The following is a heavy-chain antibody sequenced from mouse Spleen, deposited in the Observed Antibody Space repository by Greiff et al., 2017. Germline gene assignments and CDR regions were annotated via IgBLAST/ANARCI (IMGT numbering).Heavy chain of an antibody. V-gene: IGHV14-1*01. D-gene: IGHD1-1*01. CDR1: GFNIKDYY. CDR3: ARATTVVVVDY. J-gene: IGHJ2*01. CDR2: IDPEDGDT. Sequence: VQLQQSGAELVRPGASVKLSCTASGFNIKDYYMHWVKQRPEQGLEWIGRIDPEDGDTEYAPKFQGKATMTADTSSNTAYLQLSSLTSEDTAVYYCARATTVVVVDYWGQGTTLTVSS.